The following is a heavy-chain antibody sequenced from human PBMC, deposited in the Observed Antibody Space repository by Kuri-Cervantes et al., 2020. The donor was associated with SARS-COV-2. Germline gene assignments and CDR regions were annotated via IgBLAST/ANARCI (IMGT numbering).Heavy chain of an antibody. J-gene: IGHJ3*02. CDR1: GFTFSSYA. CDR2: ISGSGGST. V-gene: IGHV3-23*01. D-gene: IGHD1-26*01. CDR3: ARGQENSGSFRSMGIGAFDI. Sequence: GESLKISCAASGFTFSSYAMSWVRQAPGKGLEWVSAISGSGGSTYYADSVKGRFTISRDNSKNTLYLQMNSLRAEDTAVYYCARGQENSGSFRSMGIGAFDIWGQGTIVTVSS.